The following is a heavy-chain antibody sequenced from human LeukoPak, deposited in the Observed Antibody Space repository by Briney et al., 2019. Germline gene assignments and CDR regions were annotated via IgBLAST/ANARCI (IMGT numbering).Heavy chain of an antibody. J-gene: IGHJ4*02. CDR1: GFTFSSYG. V-gene: IGHV3-33*06. CDR2: IWYDGSNK. CDR3: AKDRTGRDNYFDY. D-gene: IGHD3-10*01. Sequence: GRSLRLSCAASGFTFSSYGMHWARQAPGKGLEWVAVIWYDGSNKYYADSVKGRFTISRDNSKNTLYLQMNSLRAEDTAVYYCAKDRTGRDNYFDYWGQGTLVTVSS.